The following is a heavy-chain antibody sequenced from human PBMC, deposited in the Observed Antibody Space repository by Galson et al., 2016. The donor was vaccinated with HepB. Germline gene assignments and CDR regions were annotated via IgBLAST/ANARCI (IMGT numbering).Heavy chain of an antibody. V-gene: IGHV3-21*01. D-gene: IGHD6-19*01. CDR1: GFTFSDYS. CDR2: VTGSGSPI. Sequence: SLRLSCAASGFTFSDYSMNWVRQAPGKGLEWVASVTGSGSPIYYADSLKGRFTMSRDNAKNSLYLQMNGLRVEDTAVYYCARDTRYSGAWSDWGQGTLVTVSS. J-gene: IGHJ4*02. CDR3: ARDTRYSGAWSD.